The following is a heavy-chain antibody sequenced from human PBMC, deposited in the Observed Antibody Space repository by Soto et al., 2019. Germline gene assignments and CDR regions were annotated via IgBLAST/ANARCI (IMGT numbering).Heavy chain of an antibody. J-gene: IGHJ6*02. V-gene: IGHV1-18*01. CDR3: AKNGQPTYYYYGLDV. Sequence: QGHLVQSGAEVKKPGASVKVSCKASGYTFTRYGISWVRQAPGQGLEWMGWISGYNGDTNYAQNLQGRVTMTIDTSTTTPYMELSSLTSDDTAVYYCAKNGQPTYYYYGLDVWGQGTTVTVSS. D-gene: IGHD2-8*01. CDR2: ISGYNGDT. CDR1: GYTFTRYG.